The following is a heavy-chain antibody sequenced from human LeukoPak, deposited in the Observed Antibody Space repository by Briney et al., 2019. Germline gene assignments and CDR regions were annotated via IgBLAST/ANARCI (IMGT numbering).Heavy chain of an antibody. CDR1: GFTFSSYA. J-gene: IGHJ4*02. CDR2: ISGSGGST. Sequence: PGGSLRLSCAASGFTFSSYAMSWVRQAPGKGLEWVSAISGSGGSTYYADSVKGRFTISRDISKNTLYLQMNSLRAEDTAVYYCAKRVSWEVVVAAKDYWGQGTLVTVSS. D-gene: IGHD2-15*01. CDR3: AKRVSWEVVVAAKDY. V-gene: IGHV3-23*01.